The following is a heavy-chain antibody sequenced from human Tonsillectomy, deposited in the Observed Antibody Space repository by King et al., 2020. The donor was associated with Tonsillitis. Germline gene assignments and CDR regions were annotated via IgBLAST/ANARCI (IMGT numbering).Heavy chain of an antibody. J-gene: IGHJ3*01. D-gene: IGHD2-21*01. CDR2: INQDGDKT. V-gene: IGHV3-7*03. CDR3: ARDGVDGGDCFDF. CDR1: GFTLSSYG. Sequence: VQLVESGGGLVQPGGSLRLSCAASGFTLSSYGMSWVRQAPGKGLEWVATINQDGDKTYYVYYVKGRFTISRDNAKSSLYLQMNSLRTEDTAVYYCARDGVDGGDCFDFWGQGTMVTVSS.